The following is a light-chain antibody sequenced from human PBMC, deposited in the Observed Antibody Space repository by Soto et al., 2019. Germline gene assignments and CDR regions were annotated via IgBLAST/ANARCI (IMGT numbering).Light chain of an antibody. CDR3: SSFTSRHTYV. CDR1: SSDVGAYNY. Sequence: QSALAQPASVSGSPGQSITTSCTGTSSDVGAYNYVSWYQQNPGKAPKLLIYDVRYRPSGVSNRFSCSKSGNTAYLIISGLQAEDEADYYCSSFTSRHTYVFGSGTKLTVL. V-gene: IGLV2-14*01. CDR2: DVR. J-gene: IGLJ1*01.